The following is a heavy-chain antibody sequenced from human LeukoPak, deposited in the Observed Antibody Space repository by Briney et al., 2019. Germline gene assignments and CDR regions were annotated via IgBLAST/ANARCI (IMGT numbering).Heavy chain of an antibody. CDR2: IYYSGST. J-gene: IGHJ4*02. Sequence: SETLSLTCTVSGGSISSSSYYWGWIRQPPGKGLEWIGSIYYSGSTYYNPSLESRVTISVDTSKNQFSLKLSSVTAADTAVYYCARLDDSSGYLHWGQGTLVTVSS. CDR3: ARLDDSSGYLH. D-gene: IGHD3-22*01. V-gene: IGHV4-39*01. CDR1: GGSISSSSYY.